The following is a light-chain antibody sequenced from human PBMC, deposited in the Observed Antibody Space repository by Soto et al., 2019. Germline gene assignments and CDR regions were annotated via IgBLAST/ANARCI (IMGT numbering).Light chain of an antibody. V-gene: IGKV3-20*01. CDR2: GAS. Sequence: EIVLTQSPGTLSLSPVERATLSCMASQSVSSSYLAWYQQKPGQAPRLLIYGASSRATGIPDRFSGSGSGTEFTLTISSLQSEDFAVYYCQQYSNWPPITFGQGTRLEIK. J-gene: IGKJ5*01. CDR3: QQYSNWPPIT. CDR1: QSVSSSY.